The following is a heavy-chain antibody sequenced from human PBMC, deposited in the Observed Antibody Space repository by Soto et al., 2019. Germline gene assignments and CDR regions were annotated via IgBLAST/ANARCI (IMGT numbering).Heavy chain of an antibody. V-gene: IGHV4-39*01. CDR2: IYYSGST. CDR3: ARQNDYSNLVFDH. D-gene: IGHD4-4*01. CDR1: GCSISSSSYY. Sequence: PXETLSLTCTVSGCSISSSSYYWGWIRQPPGKGLEWIGSIYYSGSTYYNPSLKSRVTISVDTSKNQFSLKLSSVTAADTAVYYCARQNDYSNLVFDHWGQGPLVTVSS. J-gene: IGHJ5*02.